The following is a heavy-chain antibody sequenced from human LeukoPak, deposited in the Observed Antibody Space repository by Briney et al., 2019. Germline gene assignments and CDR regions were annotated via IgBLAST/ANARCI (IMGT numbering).Heavy chain of an antibody. CDR3: AKQGGSHYRFDP. Sequence: PSETLSLTCTVSGGSISSFYWSWIRQPAGKGLEWMGYIFYTGSPKYNPSLKSRVTMSLDTSKNQVSLKLNSVTAADTAVYYCAKQGGSHYRFDPWGRGTRVTVSS. V-gene: IGHV4-59*08. CDR2: IFYTGSP. CDR1: GGSISSFY. J-gene: IGHJ5*02. D-gene: IGHD1-26*01.